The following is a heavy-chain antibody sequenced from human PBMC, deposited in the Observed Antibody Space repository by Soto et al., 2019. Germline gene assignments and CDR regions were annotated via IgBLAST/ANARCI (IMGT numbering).Heavy chain of an antibody. CDR1: GFTFSSYS. CDR3: ASTYATTVTCDY. CDR2: ISSSSSYI. D-gene: IGHD4-17*01. Sequence: EVQLVESGGGLVKPGGSLRLSCAASGFTFSSYSMNWVRQAPGKGLEWVSSISSSSSYIYYADSVKGRFTISRDNAKNSLYLQMNSLRAEDTAVYYCASTYATTVTCDYWGQGTLVTVSS. J-gene: IGHJ4*02. V-gene: IGHV3-21*01.